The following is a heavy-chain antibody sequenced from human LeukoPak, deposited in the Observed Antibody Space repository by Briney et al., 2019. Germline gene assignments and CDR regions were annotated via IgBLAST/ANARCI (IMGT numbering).Heavy chain of an antibody. J-gene: IGHJ4*02. D-gene: IGHD3-3*01. CDR3: ARGDYDFWSGYFGYFDY. V-gene: IGHV3-21*01. CDR1: GFTFSTYS. Sequence: GGSLRLSCAASGFTFSTYSMNWVRQAPGKGLEWVSSFSGSNNYIYYADSVKGRFTISRDNAKNSLYLQTNSLRAEDTAVYYCARGDYDFWSGYFGYFDYWGQGTLVTVSS. CDR2: FSGSNNYI.